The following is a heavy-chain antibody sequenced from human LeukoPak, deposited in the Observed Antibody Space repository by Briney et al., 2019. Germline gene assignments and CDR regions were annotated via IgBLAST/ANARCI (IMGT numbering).Heavy chain of an antibody. V-gene: IGHV3-23*01. CDR2: ISGSGGST. J-gene: IGHJ4*02. CDR1: GFTFSSYA. D-gene: IGHD3-9*01. CDR3: ARGPDYDILADYFDY. Sequence: GGSLRLSCAASGFTFSSYAMSWVRQAPGKGLEWVSAISGSGGSTYYADSVKGRFTISRDNSKNTLFLQMNSLRPEDTAVYYCARGPDYDILADYFDYWGQGTLVTVSS.